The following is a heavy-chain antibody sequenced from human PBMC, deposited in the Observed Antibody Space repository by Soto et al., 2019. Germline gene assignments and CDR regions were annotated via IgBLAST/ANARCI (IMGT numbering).Heavy chain of an antibody. Sequence: EVQLLESGGGLVQPGGSLRLSCAASGFTFSSYAMSWVRQAPGKGLEWVSAISGSGGSTYYADSVKGRFTISRDNSKNTLYLQMNSLRAEDTAVYYCARGFGGLAQQLVQGGGAFDIWGQGTMVTVSS. D-gene: IGHD6-13*01. CDR2: ISGSGGST. CDR1: GFTFSSYA. J-gene: IGHJ3*02. V-gene: IGHV3-23*01. CDR3: ARGFGGLAQQLVQGGGAFDI.